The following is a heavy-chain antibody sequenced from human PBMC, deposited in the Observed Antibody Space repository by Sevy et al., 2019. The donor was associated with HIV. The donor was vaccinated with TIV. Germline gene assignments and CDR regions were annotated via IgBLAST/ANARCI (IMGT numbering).Heavy chain of an antibody. Sequence: ASVKVSCKASGYTFTSYGISWVRQAPGQGLEWMGWISAYNGNTNYAQKLQGRVTMTTDTSTSTAYMELRSLRSDDTAVYYCARVITMVRGAISTPYYYGMDVWGQGTTVTVSS. CDR2: ISAYNGNT. CDR3: ARVITMVRGAISTPYYYGMDV. D-gene: IGHD3-10*01. V-gene: IGHV1-18*01. CDR1: GYTFTSYG. J-gene: IGHJ6*02.